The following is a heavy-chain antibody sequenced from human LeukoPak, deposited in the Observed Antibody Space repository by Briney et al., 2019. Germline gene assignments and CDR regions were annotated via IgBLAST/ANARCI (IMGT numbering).Heavy chain of an antibody. CDR3: AREPESSWRVVGASMS. Sequence: PSETLSLTCTVSGGSISSYYWSWIRQPPGKGLEWIGYIFYSGSTNYNPSLKSRVTISVDTSKNQFSLKLSSVTAADTAVYYCAREPESSWRVVGASMSWGQGTLVTVSS. CDR1: GGSISSYY. V-gene: IGHV4-59*12. D-gene: IGHD1-26*01. J-gene: IGHJ4*02. CDR2: IFYSGST.